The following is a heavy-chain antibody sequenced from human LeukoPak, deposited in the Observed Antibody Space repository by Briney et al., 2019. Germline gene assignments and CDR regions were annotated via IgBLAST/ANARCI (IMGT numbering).Heavy chain of an antibody. D-gene: IGHD3-10*01. Sequence: SVKVSCKASGGTFSSYAISWVRQAPGPGLEWMGGIIPIFGTANYAQKFQGRVTITADESTSTAYMELSSLRSEDTAVYYCARDRVRFGYYYYYMDVWGKGTTVTISS. CDR1: GGTFSSYA. J-gene: IGHJ6*03. CDR2: IIPIFGTA. CDR3: ARDRVRFGYYYYYMDV. V-gene: IGHV1-69*01.